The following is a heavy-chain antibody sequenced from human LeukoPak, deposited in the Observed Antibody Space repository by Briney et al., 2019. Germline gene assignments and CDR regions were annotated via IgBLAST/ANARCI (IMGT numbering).Heavy chain of an antibody. D-gene: IGHD4/OR15-4a*01. CDR2: ISSSGSTI. CDR3: ARDYGANWGPFDY. CDR1: GFTFSSYG. J-gene: IGHJ4*02. V-gene: IGHV3-48*04. Sequence: QAGGSLRLSCAASGFTFSSYGMHWVRQAPGKGLEWVSYISSSGSTIYYADSVKGRFTISRDNAKNSLYLQMNSLRAEDTAVYYCARDYGANWGPFDYWGQGTLVTVSS.